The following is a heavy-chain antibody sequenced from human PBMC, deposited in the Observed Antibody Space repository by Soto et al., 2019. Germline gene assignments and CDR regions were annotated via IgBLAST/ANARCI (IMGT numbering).Heavy chain of an antibody. D-gene: IGHD3-10*01. CDR2: ISGSGGST. Sequence: EVQLLESGGGLVQPGGSLRLSCAASGFTFSSYAMSWVRQAPGKGLEWVSAISGSGGSTYYADSVKGRFTISRDNSKNTLYLQMNSLRAADTAVYYCAKDPGDYYYYYGMDVWGQGTTVTVSS. V-gene: IGHV3-23*01. J-gene: IGHJ6*02. CDR1: GFTFSSYA. CDR3: AKDPGDYYYYYGMDV.